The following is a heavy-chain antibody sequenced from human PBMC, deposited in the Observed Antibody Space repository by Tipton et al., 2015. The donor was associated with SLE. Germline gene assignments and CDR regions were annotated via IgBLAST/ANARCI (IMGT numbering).Heavy chain of an antibody. CDR1: GYSFTSYW. D-gene: IGHD2-15*01. J-gene: IGHJ3*02. CDR2: IYPGDSDT. Sequence: QLVQSGPEVKKPGESLKISCKGSGYSFTSYWIGWGRQMPGKGLEWMGIIYPGDSDTRYSPSFQGQVTISANKSISTAYLQWSSRTASAPAMYYCARLTEAAASHGFDIGGRGTMVTVPP. V-gene: IGHV5-51*03. CDR3: ARLTEAAASHGFDI.